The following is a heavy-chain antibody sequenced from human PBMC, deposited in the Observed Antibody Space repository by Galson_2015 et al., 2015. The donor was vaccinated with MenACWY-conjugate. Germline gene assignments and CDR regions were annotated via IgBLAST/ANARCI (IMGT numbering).Heavy chain of an antibody. CDR3: ARGGDVEVGRAARDGLDD. D-gene: IGHD2-2*01. V-gene: IGHV3-7*03. J-gene: IGHJ6*02. CDR2: IKQDGTER. CDR1: GFTFSNYW. Sequence: SLRLSCAASGFTFSNYWMTWVRQAPGKGLECVATIKQDGTERYYVDSLKGRFTISRDNAKNSLYLQMSSLRAEDTAVYYCARGGDVEVGRAARDGLDDGGQGTTVTVS.